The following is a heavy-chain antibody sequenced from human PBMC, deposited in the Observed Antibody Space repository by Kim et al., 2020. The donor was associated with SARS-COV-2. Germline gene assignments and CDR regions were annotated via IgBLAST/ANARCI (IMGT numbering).Heavy chain of an antibody. CDR1: GYTFTTHF. CDR3: ARGGVTMVVVPNH. V-gene: IGHV1-46*01. J-gene: IGHJ5*02. D-gene: IGHD2-21*01. CDR2: IKPSGGFP. Sequence: ASVKVSCKATGYTFTTHFIHWVRQAPGQGLEWMGAIKPSGGFPTYAQRFQGRVTLIRDTSTSTVYMELRNLRFDDTAVYFCARGGVTMVVVPNHWGQGTLVTVSA.